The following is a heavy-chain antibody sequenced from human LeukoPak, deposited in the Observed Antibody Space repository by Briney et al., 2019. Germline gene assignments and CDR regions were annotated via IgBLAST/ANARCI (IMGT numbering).Heavy chain of an antibody. D-gene: IGHD5-24*01. CDR3: SRVDVAATIFFDY. Sequence: PSETLSLTCSVSGASVNSGRFSWTWIRQSPGKGLEWPGFVYSSGKTDYNPSLKSRLTMSTDASQNQFSLTLTSVTRADTTIYYCSRVDVAATIFFDYWGQGALVTVSA. V-gene: IGHV4-61*01. CDR2: VYSSGKT. CDR1: GASVNSGRFS. J-gene: IGHJ4*02.